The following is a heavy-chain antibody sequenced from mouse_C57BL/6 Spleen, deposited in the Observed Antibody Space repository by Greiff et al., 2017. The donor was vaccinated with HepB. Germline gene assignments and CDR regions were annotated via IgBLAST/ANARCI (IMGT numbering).Heavy chain of an antibody. CDR3: ARHQTPCFDY. Sequence: EVKLMESGGGLVKPGGSLKLSCAASGFTFSSYTMSWVRQTPEKRLEWVATISGGGGNTYYPDSVKGRFTISRDNAKNTLYLQMSSLRSEDTALYYCARHQTPCFDYWGQGTTLTVSS. CDR2: ISGGGGNT. CDR1: GFTFSSYT. J-gene: IGHJ2*01. V-gene: IGHV5-9*01.